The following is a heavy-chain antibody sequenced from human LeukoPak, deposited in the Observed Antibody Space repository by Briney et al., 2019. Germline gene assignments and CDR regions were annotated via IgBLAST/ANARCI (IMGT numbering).Heavy chain of an antibody. CDR3: ARGSGYYPQYFQH. CDR2: ISWDGGST. CDR1: GFTFDDYT. V-gene: IGHV3-43*01. J-gene: IGHJ1*01. Sequence: GGSLRLSCAASGFTFDDYTMHWVRQAPGKGLEWVSLISWDGGSTYYADSVKGRFTISRDNSKNSLYLQMNSLRTEDTALYYCARGSGYYPQYFQHWGQGTLVTVSS. D-gene: IGHD3-22*01.